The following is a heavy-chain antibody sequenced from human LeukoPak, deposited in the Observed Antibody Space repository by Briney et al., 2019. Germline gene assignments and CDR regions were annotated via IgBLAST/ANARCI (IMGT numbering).Heavy chain of an antibody. V-gene: IGHV3-33*06. CDR2: IWYDGSNK. CDR1: GFTFSSYG. J-gene: IGHJ4*02. Sequence: GRSLRLSCAASGFTFSSYGMHWVRQAPGKGLEWVAVIWYDGSNKYYADSVKGRFTTSRDNSKNTLYLQMNSLRAEDTAVYYCANDMTTVTIDCWGQGTLVTVSS. D-gene: IGHD4-17*01. CDR3: ANDMTTVTIDC.